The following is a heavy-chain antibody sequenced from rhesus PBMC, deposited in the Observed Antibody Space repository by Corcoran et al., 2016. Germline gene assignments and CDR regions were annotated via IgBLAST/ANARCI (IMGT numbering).Heavy chain of an antibody. D-gene: IGHD6-31*01. V-gene: IGHV4-169*01. Sequence: QLQLQESGPGLVKPSETLSVTCAVSGGSISSSYWSWIRPAPGKGLEWIGYIYGSGSKTKYNHTLKSRVTLAVDTAKNQVYLKLSSVTAADTAVYYWVRGRGSSGWYSGYFDYWGQGVLVTVSS. CDR1: GGSISSSY. J-gene: IGHJ4*01. CDR2: IYGSGSKT. CDR3: VRGRGSSGWYSGYFDY.